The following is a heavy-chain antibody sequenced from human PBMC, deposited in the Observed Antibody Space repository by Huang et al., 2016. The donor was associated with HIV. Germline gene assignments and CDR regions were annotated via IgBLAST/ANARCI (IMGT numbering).Heavy chain of an antibody. J-gene: IGHJ4*02. D-gene: IGHD3-9*01. V-gene: IGHV1-3*01. Sequence: QVQLVQSGAEVKKPGASVKVSCKASGYIFISYAMHWVRQAPGQRLEWMGWINAGNGNTKYSKKFQGRVTITRDTSASTVYMELSSLRSEDTAVYYCARRSYDILTGYYQFDYWGQGTLVTVSS. CDR1: GYIFISYA. CDR3: ARRSYDILTGYYQFDY. CDR2: INAGNGNT.